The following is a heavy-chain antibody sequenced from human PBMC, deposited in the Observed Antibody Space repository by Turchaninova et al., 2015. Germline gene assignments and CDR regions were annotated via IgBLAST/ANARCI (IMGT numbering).Heavy chain of an antibody. J-gene: IGHJ6*03. CDR1: GGPFSSYA. CDR3: AGHFWSGPYYYYYYMDV. V-gene: IGHV1-69*06. CDR2: IIPIFGTA. D-gene: IGHD3-3*02. Sequence: QVQLVQSGDEVKKPGSSVKVSCKASGGPFSSYAISWVRQAPGQVLEWMGGIIPIFGTANYAQKFQGRVTITADKATSTAYMELSSLRSEDTAVYYCAGHFWSGPYYYYYYMDVWGKGTTVTVSS.